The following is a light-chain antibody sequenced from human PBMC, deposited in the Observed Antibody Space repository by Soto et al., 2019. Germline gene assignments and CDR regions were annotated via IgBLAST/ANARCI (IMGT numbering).Light chain of an antibody. CDR3: QQYDSLPIP. CDR2: GAS. CDR1: QTVSSTY. J-gene: IGKJ5*01. V-gene: IGKV3-20*01. Sequence: EVVLTQSPGTLSLSPGETATLSCRASQTVSSTYLAWYQHKPGRAPRLLIDGASSRAAGIPDRFSGSGSGTDFTLTISRLEPEDLAVYYCQQYDSLPIPFGQGTRLEIK.